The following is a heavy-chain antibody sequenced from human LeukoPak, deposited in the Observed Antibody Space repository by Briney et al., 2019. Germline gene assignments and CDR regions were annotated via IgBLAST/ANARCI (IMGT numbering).Heavy chain of an antibody. D-gene: IGHD3-22*01. V-gene: IGHV4-59*01. CDR3: ARYHYYDSSGYYYDPTAVYGMDV. Sequence: SETLSLTFTGSGGSISSYYWSWLRQPPGKGLDGMGDIYYCRSTKYNTSLKSRVTISVDTSKSPFSLKLSSVTAADTAVYYCARYHYYDSSGYYYDPTAVYGMDVWGQGTTVTVSS. J-gene: IGHJ6*02. CDR2: IYYCRST. CDR1: GGSISSYY.